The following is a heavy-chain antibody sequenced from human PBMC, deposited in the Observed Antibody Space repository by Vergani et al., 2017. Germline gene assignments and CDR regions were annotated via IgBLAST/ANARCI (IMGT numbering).Heavy chain of an antibody. V-gene: IGHV1-3*04. J-gene: IGHJ3*02. CDR2: INTGNGNT. CDR1: GYTFTSYA. CDR3: ARDTTVFTFDI. D-gene: IGHD4-17*01. Sequence: QVQLVQSGAEVKKPGASVKVSCKASGYTFTSYAMHWVRQAPGQRLEWMGWINTGNGNTKYSQKFQGRVTITRDKSASTAYMELSSLRSEDTAVYYCARDTTVFTFDIWGQGTMVTVSS.